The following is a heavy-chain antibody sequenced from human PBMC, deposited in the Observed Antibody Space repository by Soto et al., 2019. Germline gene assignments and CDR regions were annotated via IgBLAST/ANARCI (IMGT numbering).Heavy chain of an antibody. Sequence: GGSLRLSCTASGFTFSTSAMSWVRQAPGRGLEWVSGISGSGAGTYYADSVKGRFTISRDNSKNTLYLQMSGLRAEDAAVYYCAKGPTVFGAVISFDYYYGMYVWGQGTPVTVSS. CDR3: AKGPTVFGAVISFDYYYGMYV. J-gene: IGHJ6*02. CDR2: ISGSGAGT. D-gene: IGHD3-3*01. CDR1: GFTFSTSA. V-gene: IGHV3-23*01.